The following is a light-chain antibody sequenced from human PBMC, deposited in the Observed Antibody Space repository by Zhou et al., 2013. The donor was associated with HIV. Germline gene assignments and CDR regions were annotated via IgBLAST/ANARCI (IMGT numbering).Light chain of an antibody. CDR3: QQSYSVPIT. V-gene: IGKV1-39*01. J-gene: IGKJ2*01. CDR2: AAS. Sequence: DIQMTQSPSSLSASVGDRVTITCRASQSISNYLNWYQQKPGKAPKLLIYAASSLQSGVPSRFSGSGSGTDFILTISSLQPEDFATYYCQQSYSVPITFGQGTKLEI. CDR1: QSISNY.